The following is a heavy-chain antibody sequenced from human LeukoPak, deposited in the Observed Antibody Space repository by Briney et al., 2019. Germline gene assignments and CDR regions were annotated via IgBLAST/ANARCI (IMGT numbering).Heavy chain of an antibody. D-gene: IGHD1-26*01. CDR2: IYTSGST. Sequence: PSETLSLTCTVSGGSISSYYWSWIRQPPGKGLEWIGYIYTSGSTNYNPSLKSRVTISVDTSKNQFSLKLSSVTAADTAVYYCARLWVGATGGDAFDIWGQGTMVTVSS. V-gene: IGHV4-4*09. CDR3: ARLWVGATGGDAFDI. CDR1: GGSISSYY. J-gene: IGHJ3*02.